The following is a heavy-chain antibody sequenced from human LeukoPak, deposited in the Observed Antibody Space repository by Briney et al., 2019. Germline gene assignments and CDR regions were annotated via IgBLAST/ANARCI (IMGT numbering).Heavy chain of an antibody. J-gene: IGHJ4*02. D-gene: IGHD5-12*01. Sequence: GGSLRLSCATSGFTFSSYWVTWVRQAPGKGLEWVANIKEDGSERNYVDSVKGRFTISRDNAYNSLYLQMNSLRAEDTAVYYCVRDGGSTGYDLLDYWGQGTLVTVS. CDR3: VRDGGSTGYDLLDY. CDR1: GFTFSSYW. CDR2: IKEDGSER. V-gene: IGHV3-7*01.